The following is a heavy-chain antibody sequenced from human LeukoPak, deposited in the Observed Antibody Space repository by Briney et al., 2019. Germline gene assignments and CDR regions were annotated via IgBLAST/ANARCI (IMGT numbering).Heavy chain of an antibody. CDR3: ATSIGVAVAFDF. Sequence: GGSLRLSCAVSGLTFSNFKMNWVRQAPGRGLEWVSYISDSGRTTFYADSVKGRFTISRDNAKNSLYLQMNSLKAEDTAIYYCATSIGVAVAFDFWGQGTLVTVSS. CDR2: ISDSGRTT. V-gene: IGHV3-48*03. D-gene: IGHD6-19*01. CDR1: GLTFSNFK. J-gene: IGHJ4*02.